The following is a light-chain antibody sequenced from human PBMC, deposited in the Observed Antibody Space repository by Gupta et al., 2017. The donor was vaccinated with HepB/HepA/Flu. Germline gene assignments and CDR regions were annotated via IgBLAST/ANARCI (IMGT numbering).Light chain of an antibody. Sequence: EIVLTQSPGTLSLSPGARSTLSCRASQIISSNYLAWYQQRPGQAPKLLIYITSDRATGVPDRFSGGGSGTDFTLTISSLEPEDFAVYYCQQYGSSPLTFGQGTKLEIK. CDR3: QQYGSSPLT. CDR1: QIISSNY. CDR2: ITS. V-gene: IGKV3-20*01. J-gene: IGKJ2*01.